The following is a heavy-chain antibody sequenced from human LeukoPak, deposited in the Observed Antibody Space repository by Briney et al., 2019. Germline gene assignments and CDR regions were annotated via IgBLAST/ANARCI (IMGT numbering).Heavy chain of an antibody. CDR3: AELGITMIGGV. D-gene: IGHD3-10*02. Sequence: GGSLRLSCAASGMTFSSYGMSWVRQAPGKGLERVSSISSTGGTTYYADSVKGRFTISRDNSKNTLYLQMNSLRAEDTAVYYCAELGITMIGGVWGKGTTVTISS. J-gene: IGHJ6*04. CDR1: GMTFSSYG. CDR2: ISSTGGTT. V-gene: IGHV3-23*01.